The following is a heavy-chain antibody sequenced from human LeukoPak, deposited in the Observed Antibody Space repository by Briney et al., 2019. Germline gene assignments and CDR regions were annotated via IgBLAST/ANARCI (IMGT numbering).Heavy chain of an antibody. Sequence: PSETLSLTCAVAGGSISSGGYSWSWIRQPPGKGLEWIGYIYHSGSTYYNPSLKSRVTISVDRSKNQFSLKPSSVTAADTAVYYCARLRYSSGWYLDYWGQGALVTVSS. CDR3: ARLRYSSGWYLDY. V-gene: IGHV4-30-2*01. J-gene: IGHJ4*02. CDR1: GGSISSGGYS. CDR2: IYHSGST. D-gene: IGHD6-19*01.